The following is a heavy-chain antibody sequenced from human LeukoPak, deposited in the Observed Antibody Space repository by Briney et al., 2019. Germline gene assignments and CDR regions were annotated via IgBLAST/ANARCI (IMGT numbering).Heavy chain of an antibody. CDR3: ASPYSYGDAFDI. CDR1: GGSISSSYY. J-gene: IGHJ3*02. CDR2: IYYSGST. V-gene: IGHV4-39*01. D-gene: IGHD5-18*01. Sequence: SETLSLTCTVSGGSISSSYYWGWIRQPPGKGLEWIGSIYYSGSTYYNPSLKSRVTISVDTSKNQFSLKLSSVTAADTAVYYCASPYSYGDAFDIWGQGTMVTVSS.